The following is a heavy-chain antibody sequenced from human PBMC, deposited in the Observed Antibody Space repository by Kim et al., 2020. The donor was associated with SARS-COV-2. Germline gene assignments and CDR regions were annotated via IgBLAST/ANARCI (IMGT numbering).Heavy chain of an antibody. Sequence: GGSLRLSCAASGFTFSDYYMSWIRQAPGKGLEWVSYISSSGSTIYYADSVKGRFTISRDNAKNSLYLQMNSLRAEDTAVYYCASSGYSGYDLGRVVTAIGYYYYYGMDVWGQGTTVTVSS. V-gene: IGHV3-11*01. CDR3: ASSGYSGYDLGRVVTAIGYYYYYGMDV. D-gene: IGHD5-12*01. CDR2: ISSSGSTI. J-gene: IGHJ6*02. CDR1: GFTFSDYY.